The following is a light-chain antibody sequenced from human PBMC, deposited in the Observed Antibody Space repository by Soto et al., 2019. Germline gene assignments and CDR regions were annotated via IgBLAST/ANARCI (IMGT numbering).Light chain of an antibody. Sequence: EIVMTQSPATLSVSPGERATLSCRASESLSSAYLAWYQQKPGQAPRLLLYGASTRATGIPDRFSGSGSGTEFTLTISRLEPEDFAVYYCQQYGSSPPKTFGQGTKVDIK. CDR3: QQYGSSPPKT. V-gene: IGKV3-20*01. J-gene: IGKJ1*01. CDR1: ESLSSAY. CDR2: GAS.